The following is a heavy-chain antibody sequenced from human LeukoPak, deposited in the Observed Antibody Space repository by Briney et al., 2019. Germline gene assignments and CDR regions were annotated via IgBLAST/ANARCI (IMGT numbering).Heavy chain of an antibody. D-gene: IGHD1-1*01. CDR2: IGISSGNT. CDR1: GFPFSAYS. J-gene: IGHJ4*02. Sequence: GGSLRLSCAASGFPFSAYSMNWVRQAPGKGLEWISYIGISSGNTKYADSVKGRFTISGDNAKNSLYLQMSSLRVEDTAVYYCARGHNYAFDNWGQGTLVTVSS. CDR3: ARGHNYAFDN. V-gene: IGHV3-11*06.